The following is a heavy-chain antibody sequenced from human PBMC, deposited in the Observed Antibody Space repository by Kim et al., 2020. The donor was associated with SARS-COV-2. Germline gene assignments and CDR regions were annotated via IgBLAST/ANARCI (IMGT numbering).Heavy chain of an antibody. CDR1: GFTFRAYW. V-gene: IGHV3-7*01. CDR3: ATLDNGDSDY. Sequence: GGSLRLSCVGSGFTFRAYWMNWVRQAPGKGLEWVASTTPDGRTKSYVDSVKDRFSISRDNAKNSAYLQMTSLRSEDTAVYYCATLDNGDSDYWGQGTLVTVSS. D-gene: IGHD4-17*01. CDR2: TTPDGRTK. J-gene: IGHJ4*02.